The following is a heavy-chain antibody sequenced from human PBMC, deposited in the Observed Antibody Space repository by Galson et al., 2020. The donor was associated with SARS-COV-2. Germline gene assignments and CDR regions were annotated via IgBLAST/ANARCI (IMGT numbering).Heavy chain of an antibody. CDR1: GFTFDDHA. Sequence: SLKISCEASGFTFDDHAMHWVRLAPGKGLEWVSGISWNSGNIHYADSVKGRFTISRDNAKNSLFLQMSSLRGEDTALYYCAKDFATDGSGWKFDHWGQGIQVTVSS. CDR3: AKDFATDGSGWKFDH. D-gene: IGHD6-19*01. J-gene: IGHJ4*02. V-gene: IGHV3-9*01. CDR2: ISWNSGNI.